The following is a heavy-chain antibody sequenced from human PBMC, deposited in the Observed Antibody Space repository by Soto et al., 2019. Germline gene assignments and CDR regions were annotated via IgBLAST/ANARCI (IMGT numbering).Heavy chain of an antibody. Sequence: PTQAVSLTCSVYGGAFSGYYWSWIRQHPGKGLEWIGEINHSGSTNYNPSLKSRVTISVDTSKNQFSLKLSSVTAADTAVYYCARGPGTMVRGVKYYYGMDVWGQGTTVTVSS. CDR1: GGAFSGYY. D-gene: IGHD3-10*01. CDR3: ARGPGTMVRGVKYYYGMDV. V-gene: IGHV4-34*01. J-gene: IGHJ6*02. CDR2: INHSGST.